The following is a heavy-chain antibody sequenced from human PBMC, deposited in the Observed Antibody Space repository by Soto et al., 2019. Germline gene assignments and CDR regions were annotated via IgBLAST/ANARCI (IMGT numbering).Heavy chain of an antibody. CDR3: ASSMPRSCSGGSCDYEGYFDY. CDR1: GGTFSSYA. D-gene: IGHD2-15*01. J-gene: IGHJ4*02. Sequence: WASVKVSCKASGGTFSSYAISWVRQAPGQGLEWMGGIIPIFGTANYAQKFQGRVTITADESTSTAYMELSSLRSEDTAVYYCASSMPRSCSGGSCDYEGYFDYWGQGSLVTVPS. CDR2: IIPIFGTA. V-gene: IGHV1-69*13.